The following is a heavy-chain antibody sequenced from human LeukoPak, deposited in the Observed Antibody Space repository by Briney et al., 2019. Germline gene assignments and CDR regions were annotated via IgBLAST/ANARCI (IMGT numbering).Heavy chain of an antibody. V-gene: IGHV1-2*02. D-gene: IGHD1-26*01. CDR2: INPNSGGT. CDR3: ARAIVGATTGDY. Sequence: ASVRVSCKASGYTFTGYYMHWVRQAPGQGLEWMGWINPNSGGTNYAQKFQGRVTMTRDTSISTAYMELSRLRSDDTAVYYCARAIVGATTGDYWGQGTLVTVSS. J-gene: IGHJ4*02. CDR1: GYTFTGYY.